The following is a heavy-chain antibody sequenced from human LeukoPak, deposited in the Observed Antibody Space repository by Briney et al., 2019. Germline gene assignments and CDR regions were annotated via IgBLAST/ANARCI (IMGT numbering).Heavy chain of an antibody. CDR1: GYTLTELS. V-gene: IGHV1-24*01. Sequence: GASVKVSCKVSGYTLTELSMHWVRQAPGKGLEWMGGFDPEYGETIYAQKFQGRVTMTEDTSTDTAYMELSSLRSEDTAVYYCATAEDIVVVVAARYFDYWGQGTLVTVSS. D-gene: IGHD2-15*01. CDR2: FDPEYGET. CDR3: ATAEDIVVVVAARYFDY. J-gene: IGHJ4*02.